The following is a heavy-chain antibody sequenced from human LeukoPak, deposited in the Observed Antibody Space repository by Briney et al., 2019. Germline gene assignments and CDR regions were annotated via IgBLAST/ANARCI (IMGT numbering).Heavy chain of an antibody. V-gene: IGHV5-51*01. CDR2: FYPGDSDT. CDR1: GYNFTNYW. CDR3: TRHSRILIGPDY. J-gene: IGHJ4*02. D-gene: IGHD3-9*01. Sequence: GESLKISCKGFGYNFTNYWIGWVRQMPGKGLEWMGIFYPGDSDTRYSPSFQGQVTISADKSITTACLQWSSLKASDTALYYCTRHSRILIGPDYWGQGTLVTVSS.